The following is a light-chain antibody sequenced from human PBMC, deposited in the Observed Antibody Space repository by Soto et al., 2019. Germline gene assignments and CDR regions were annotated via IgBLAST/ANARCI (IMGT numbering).Light chain of an antibody. Sequence: EIVMTQSPATLSVSPGERATLSCRASHSVSNNLAWYQKKPGQAPRLLIYGSSTRATGIPARFSGSGSGTAFTRTISSLPSEDFAVYYCEQYNNWWTLGHGTRVDIK. J-gene: IGKJ1*01. CDR1: HSVSNN. CDR3: EQYNNWWT. CDR2: GSS. V-gene: IGKV3-15*01.